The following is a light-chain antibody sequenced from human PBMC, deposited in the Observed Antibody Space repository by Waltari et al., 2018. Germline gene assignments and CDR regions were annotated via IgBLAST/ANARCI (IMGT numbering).Light chain of an antibody. J-gene: IGKJ1*01. V-gene: IGKV3-20*01. Sequence: EIVLTQSPGTLSLSPGERATLSCRASQSIGRALIGYQQKPGQAPRLLIYGASTRATGIPDRFSGSGSGTDFSLTISRLEPEDFAVYYCQRNDRLPVTFGQGTKVEIK. CDR1: QSIGRA. CDR3: QRNDRLPVT. CDR2: GAS.